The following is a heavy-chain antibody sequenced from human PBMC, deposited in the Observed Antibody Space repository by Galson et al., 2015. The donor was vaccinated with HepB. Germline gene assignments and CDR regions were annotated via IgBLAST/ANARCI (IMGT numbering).Heavy chain of an antibody. Sequence: ETLSLTCTVSGGSISSYYWSWLRQPPGKGLEWIGYIYYSGSTNYNPSLKSRVTISVDTSKNQFSLKLSSVTAADTAVYYCSRLDTRWLTAAKGFTGDYGMDVWGQGTTVTVSS. CDR2: IYYSGST. CDR3: SRLDTRWLTAAKGFTGDYGMDV. CDR1: GGSISSYY. D-gene: IGHD3-22*01. J-gene: IGHJ6*02. V-gene: IGHV4-59*08.